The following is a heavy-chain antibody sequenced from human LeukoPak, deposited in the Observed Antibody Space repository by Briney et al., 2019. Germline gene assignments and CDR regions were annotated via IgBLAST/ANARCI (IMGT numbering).Heavy chain of an antibody. CDR2: INHSGST. CDR1: GGSFSGYY. V-gene: IGHV4-34*01. Sequence: PSETLSLTCAVYGGSFSGYYWSWIRQPPGKGLEWIGEINHSGSTNYNPSLKSRVTISVDTSKNQFSLRLSSVTAADTAVYYCARNYADYVGFQHYMDVWGKGTTVTVSS. D-gene: IGHD4-17*01. J-gene: IGHJ6*03. CDR3: ARNYADYVGFQHYMDV.